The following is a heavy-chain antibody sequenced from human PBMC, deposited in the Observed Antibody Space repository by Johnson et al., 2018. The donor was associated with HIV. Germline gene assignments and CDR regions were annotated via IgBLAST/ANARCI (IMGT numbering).Heavy chain of an antibody. CDR2: ISYDGSNK. CDR1: AFTFSSYS. Sequence: QVQLVESGGALVQPGGSLRLACAASAFTFSSYSMHWVRQAPGKGLEWVAVISYDGSNKYYADSVKGRFTISRDNSKNPLYLQMKSLRAEDTAVYYCASLYDILTGHYLGIDAFDIWGQGTMVTVSS. D-gene: IGHD3-9*01. J-gene: IGHJ3*02. V-gene: IGHV3-30-3*01. CDR3: ASLYDILTGHYLGIDAFDI.